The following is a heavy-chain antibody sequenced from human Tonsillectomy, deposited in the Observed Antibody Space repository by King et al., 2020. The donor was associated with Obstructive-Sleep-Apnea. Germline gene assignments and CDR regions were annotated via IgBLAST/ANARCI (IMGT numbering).Heavy chain of an antibody. V-gene: IGHV3-49*03. J-gene: IGHJ4*02. CDR1: GFTFGDYA. D-gene: IGHD5-18*01. Sequence: VQLVESGGGLIQPGRSLRLSCTTSGFTFGDYAMSWFRQAPGKGLEWVGFIKSKAYGGTSVYAASVKGRFTISRDDSKSIAYLQMNSLTTEDTAVYYCTRGASYGYVYWGQGTLVTVSS. CDR3: TRGASYGYVY. CDR2: IKSKAYGGTS.